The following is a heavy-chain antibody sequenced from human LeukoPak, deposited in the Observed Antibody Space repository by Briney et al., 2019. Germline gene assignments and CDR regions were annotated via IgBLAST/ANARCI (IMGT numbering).Heavy chain of an antibody. CDR1: GYSISSGYY. CDR3: AREGYYYDSSGYYYFDY. Sequence: SETLSLTCTVSGYSISSGYYWGWIRQPPGKGLEWIGSIYHSGSTYYNPSLKSRVTISVDTSKNQFSLKLSSVTAADTAVYYCAREGYYYDSSGYYYFDYWGQGTLVTVSS. J-gene: IGHJ4*02. CDR2: IYHSGST. D-gene: IGHD3-22*01. V-gene: IGHV4-38-2*02.